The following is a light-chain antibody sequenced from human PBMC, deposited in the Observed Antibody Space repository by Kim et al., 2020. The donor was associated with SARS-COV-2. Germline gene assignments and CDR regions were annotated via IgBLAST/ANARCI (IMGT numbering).Light chain of an antibody. CDR3: QSYDSSLSGRGV. Sequence: IPCSVRSSNIGAGYDVPRYQQLPRTAPTLLIYGNSNRPSGVPDRFSGSKSGTSASLAITGLQAEDEADYYCQSYDSSLSGRGVFGGGTQLTVL. J-gene: IGLJ2*01. CDR2: GNS. V-gene: IGLV1-40*01. CDR1: SSNIGAGYD.